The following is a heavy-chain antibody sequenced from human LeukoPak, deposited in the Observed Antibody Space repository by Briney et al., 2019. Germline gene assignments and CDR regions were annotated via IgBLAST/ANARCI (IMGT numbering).Heavy chain of an antibody. J-gene: IGHJ5*02. V-gene: IGHV1-8*03. CDR1: GYTFTSYG. CDR2: ISAYNGNT. Sequence: GASVKVSCKASGYTFTSYGISWVRQAPGQGLEWMGWISAYNGNTGYAQKFQGRVTITRNTSISTAYMELSSLRSEDTAVYYCAINRDSYYYDSSGYYRGGWFDPWGQGTLVTVSS. CDR3: AINRDSYYYDSSGYYRGGWFDP. D-gene: IGHD3-22*01.